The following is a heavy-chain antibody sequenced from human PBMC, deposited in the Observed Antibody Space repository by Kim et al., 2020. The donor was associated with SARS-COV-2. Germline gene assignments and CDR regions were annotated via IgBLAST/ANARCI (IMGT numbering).Heavy chain of an antibody. Sequence: GGSLRLSCAASGFTFSSYDMNWVRQATGKGLEWVSAIGTAGDPYYHGSAKGRFIITRENDTNYSYFQMNSMRAGDTAVYYCATTVQGARYFDYWGQGTLV. J-gene: IGHJ4*02. CDR2: IGTAGDP. V-gene: IGHV3-13*05. CDR1: GFTFSSYD. CDR3: ATTVQGARYFDY. D-gene: IGHD1-26*01.